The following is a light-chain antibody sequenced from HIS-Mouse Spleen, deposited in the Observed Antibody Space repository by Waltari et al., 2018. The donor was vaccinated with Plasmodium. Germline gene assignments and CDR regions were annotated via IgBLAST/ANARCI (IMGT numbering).Light chain of an antibody. V-gene: IGLV3-1*01. CDR1: KLGDKY. CDR3: QAWDSSTAV. J-gene: IGLJ3*02. Sequence: SYELTQPPSVSVSPGQTASITCSGDKLGDKYACWYQQKPGQSPVLVIYQDGKRPSGIPGRFSGSNAGNRATMTISGTQAMDEADYYCQAWDSSTAVFGGGTKLTVL. CDR2: QDG.